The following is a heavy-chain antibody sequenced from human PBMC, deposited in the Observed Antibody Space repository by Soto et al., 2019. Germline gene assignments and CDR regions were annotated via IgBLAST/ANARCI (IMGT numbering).Heavy chain of an antibody. CDR2: ISAYNGNT. CDR1: GYTFTSYG. CDR3: ARVTYYYGSGSPQWCFDP. Sequence: ASVKVSCKASGYTFTSYGISWVRQAPGQGLEWMGWISAYNGNTNYAQKLQGRVTMTTDTSTSTAYMELRSLRSDDTAVYYCARVTYYYGSGSPQWCFDPWGQGTLVTVSS. V-gene: IGHV1-18*01. J-gene: IGHJ5*02. D-gene: IGHD3-10*01.